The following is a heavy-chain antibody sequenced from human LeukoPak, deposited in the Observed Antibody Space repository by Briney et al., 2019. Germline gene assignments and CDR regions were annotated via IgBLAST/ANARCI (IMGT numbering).Heavy chain of an antibody. V-gene: IGHV3-23*01. Sequence: GGSLRLSCTASGFTFSNYAMTWVRQAPGKGLEWVSAISGSGGTTYYADSVRGRFTISRDNFKNTLYLQMNSLRADDTAVYYCARGLINDWSALDYWGQGTLVTVSS. CDR3: ARGLINDWSALDY. D-gene: IGHD3-9*01. CDR2: ISGSGGTT. CDR1: GFTFSNYA. J-gene: IGHJ4*02.